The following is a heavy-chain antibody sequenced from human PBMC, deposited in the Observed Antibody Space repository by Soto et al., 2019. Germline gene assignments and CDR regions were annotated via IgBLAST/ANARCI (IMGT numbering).Heavy chain of an antibody. CDR1: GGTFSSYA. CDR3: ARDPKLERLGGYYYYGMDV. Sequence: SVKVSCKASGGTFSSYAISWVRQAPGQGLEWMGGIIPIFGTANYAQKFQGRVTITADESTSTAYMELSSLRSEDTAVYYCARDPKLERLGGYYYYGMDVWGQGTTVTVSS. J-gene: IGHJ6*02. CDR2: IIPIFGTA. D-gene: IGHD1-1*01. V-gene: IGHV1-69*13.